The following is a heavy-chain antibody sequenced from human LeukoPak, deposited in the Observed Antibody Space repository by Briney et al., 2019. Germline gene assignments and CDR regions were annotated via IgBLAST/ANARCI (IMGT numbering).Heavy chain of an antibody. Sequence: GGSLRLSCAASGFTFSSYAMHWVRQAPGKGLEWVTIISYDGTKKYYADSVKGRFTISRDNSKNTLFLQMNSLRAEDTAVYYCARSNYYGSRSWGFDIWGQGTMVTVSS. CDR3: ARSNYYGSRSWGFDI. J-gene: IGHJ3*02. CDR1: GFTFSSYA. CDR2: ISYDGTKK. D-gene: IGHD3-22*01. V-gene: IGHV3-30*04.